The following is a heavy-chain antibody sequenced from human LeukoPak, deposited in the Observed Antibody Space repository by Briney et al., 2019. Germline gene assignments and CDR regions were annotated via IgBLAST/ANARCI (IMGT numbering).Heavy chain of an antibody. CDR2: IDPNSGVR. V-gene: IGHV1-2*06. CDR3: ARGLSGSPVGFDY. D-gene: IGHD1-26*01. Sequence: ASVMVSCKASKYTFSAYYVHWVRQAPGQGLEWMGRIDPNSGVRNYPQKFQGRVTMTRDTSISTAYKELSRLRSDDTAVYYCARGLSGSPVGFDYWGQGTLVTVSS. J-gene: IGHJ4*02. CDR1: KYTFSAYY.